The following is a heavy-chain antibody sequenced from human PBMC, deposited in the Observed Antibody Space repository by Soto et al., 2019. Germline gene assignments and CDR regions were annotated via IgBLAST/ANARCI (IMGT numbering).Heavy chain of an antibody. Sequence: EVQLLESGGGLVQPGGSLRLSCAASGFTFRSSAMSWVRQAPGKGLYWVSAIDGSGGSTYYADSVKGRFTISRDNSKNTLYRQLNSLRAEDTAVYYCTKGDAGSSGYYDYWGQGTLVTVSS. V-gene: IGHV3-23*01. CDR2: IDGSGGST. CDR3: TKGDAGSSGYYDY. J-gene: IGHJ4*02. CDR1: GFTFRSSA. D-gene: IGHD3-22*01.